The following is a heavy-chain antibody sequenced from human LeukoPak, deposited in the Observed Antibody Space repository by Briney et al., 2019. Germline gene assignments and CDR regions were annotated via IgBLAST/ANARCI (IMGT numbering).Heavy chain of an antibody. Sequence: SVKVSSKAPGGTFSSSAISWVRRAPGQGLEWMGGIIPVFGTANYAQKFQGRVTITADESTSTAYMELSSLRSEDTAVYYCASEIAAAGTRWFDPWGQGTLVTVSS. J-gene: IGHJ5*02. CDR1: GGTFSSSA. D-gene: IGHD6-13*01. CDR2: IIPVFGTA. V-gene: IGHV1-69*13. CDR3: ASEIAAAGTRWFDP.